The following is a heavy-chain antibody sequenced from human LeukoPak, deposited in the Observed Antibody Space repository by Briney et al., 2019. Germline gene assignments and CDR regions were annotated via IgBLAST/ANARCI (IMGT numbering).Heavy chain of an antibody. CDR3: LITMVRGVTADSDFAN. V-gene: IGHV3-23*01. D-gene: IGHD3-10*01. J-gene: IGHJ4*02. Sequence: GGSLRPSCAASGFTFSSYAMNWVRQAPGKGLEWVSGISSSGGSTYCADSVKGRFTISRDNSKNTLYLQMNSLRPEDTAVYYGLITMVRGVTADSDFANWGQGTLVTVSS. CDR1: GFTFSSYA. CDR2: ISSSGGST.